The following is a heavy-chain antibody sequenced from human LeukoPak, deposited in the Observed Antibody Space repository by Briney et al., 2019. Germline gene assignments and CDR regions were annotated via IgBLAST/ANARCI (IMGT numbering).Heavy chain of an antibody. CDR2: IWYDGSNK. D-gene: IGHD3-22*01. V-gene: IGHV3-33*06. Sequence: GGSLRLSCAASGFTFSSYGMHWVRQAPGKGLEWVAVIWYDGSNKYYADSVKGRFTISRNNSKNTLYLQMNSLGAEDTAVYYCAKDAFYYDSSGYYFDYWGQGTLVTVSS. CDR1: GFTFSSYG. J-gene: IGHJ4*02. CDR3: AKDAFYYDSSGYYFDY.